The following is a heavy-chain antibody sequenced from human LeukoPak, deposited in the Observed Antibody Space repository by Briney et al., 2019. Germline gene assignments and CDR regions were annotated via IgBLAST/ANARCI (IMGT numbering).Heavy chain of an antibody. CDR3: ARFRRDGYNYDYYYGMDV. CDR2: IYYSGST. CDR1: GGSVSSGSYY. D-gene: IGHD5-24*01. V-gene: IGHV4-61*01. Sequence: SETLSLTCTVSGGSVSSGSYYWSWIRQPPGKGLEWIGYIYYSGSTNYNPSLKSRVTISVDTSKNQFSPKLSSVTAADTAVYYCARFRRDGYNYDYYYGMDVWGQGTTVTVSS. J-gene: IGHJ6*02.